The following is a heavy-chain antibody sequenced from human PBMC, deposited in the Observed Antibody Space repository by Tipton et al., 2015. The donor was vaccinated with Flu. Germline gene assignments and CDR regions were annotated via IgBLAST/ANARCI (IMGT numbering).Heavy chain of an antibody. D-gene: IGHD1-1*01. CDR1: GDSISGSYY. Sequence: LRLSCTVSGDSISGSYYWGWIRQAPGKGLEWIGNIYHTGSTYHNPSLKSRVTMSVDTSRNHLSLRLRSVTAADTAVYYCAKSRRITKIPEFDDWGQGTLVTASS. V-gene: IGHV4-38-2*02. J-gene: IGHJ4*02. CDR3: AKSRRITKIPEFDD. CDR2: IYHTGST.